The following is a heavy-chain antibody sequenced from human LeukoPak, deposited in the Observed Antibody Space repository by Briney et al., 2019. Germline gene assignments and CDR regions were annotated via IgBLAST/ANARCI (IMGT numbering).Heavy chain of an antibody. V-gene: IGHV4-30-4*01. CDR2: IYYSGST. Sequence: PSQTLSLTCTVSGGSISSGDYYWSWIRQPPGKGLEWIGYIYYSGSTYYNPSLKSRVTISVDTSKNQFSLKLSSVTAADTAVYYCARSSYYYDSSGLAYWGQGTLVTVSS. J-gene: IGHJ4*02. D-gene: IGHD3-22*01. CDR1: GGSISSGDYY. CDR3: ARSSYYYDSSGLAY.